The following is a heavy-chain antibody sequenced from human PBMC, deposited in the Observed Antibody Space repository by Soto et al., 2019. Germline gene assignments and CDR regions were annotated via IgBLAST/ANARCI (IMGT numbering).Heavy chain of an antibody. CDR2: IYYSGST. CDR3: ARGHNWGGSAFDI. D-gene: IGHD3-16*01. Sequence: SETLSLTCTVSGGSIYSFYWGWIRQPPGKGLEWIGYIYYSGSTNYNPPPRSRVTMSIDTAKNQFSLRLRSLTTADTAVYYCARGHNWGGSAFDIWGQGTMVTVSS. CDR1: GGSIYSFY. J-gene: IGHJ3*02. V-gene: IGHV4-59*01.